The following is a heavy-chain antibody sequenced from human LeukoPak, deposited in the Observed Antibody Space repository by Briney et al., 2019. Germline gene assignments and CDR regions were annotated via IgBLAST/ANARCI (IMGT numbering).Heavy chain of an antibody. D-gene: IGHD3-10*01. J-gene: IGHJ3*02. CDR1: AGSMSSVY. V-gene: IGHV4-59*01. Sequence: SQTLSRNCTVSAGSMSSVYWGCIRDPPGKGQLWLAYIYYSGSPKYNASLKSRVTMSVDTSKNQFSLKLSCVTAADTAVYYCARMVRGVIDAFEIWGQGTMVTVSS. CDR3: ARMVRGVIDAFEI. CDR2: IYYSGSP.